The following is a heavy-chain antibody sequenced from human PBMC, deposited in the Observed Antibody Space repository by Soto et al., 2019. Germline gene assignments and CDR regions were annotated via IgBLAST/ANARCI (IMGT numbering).Heavy chain of an antibody. V-gene: IGHV3-49*03. D-gene: IGHD5-12*01. CDR2: IRSKAYGGTT. CDR3: TRGGRWLQLGAFDI. CDR1: GFTFGDYA. J-gene: IGHJ3*02. Sequence: PGGSLRLSCTASGFTFGDYAMSWFRQAPGKGLEWVGFIRSKAYGGTTEYAASVKGRFTISRDDSKSIAYLQMNSLKTEDTAVYYCTRGGRWLQLGAFDIWGQGTMVTVSS.